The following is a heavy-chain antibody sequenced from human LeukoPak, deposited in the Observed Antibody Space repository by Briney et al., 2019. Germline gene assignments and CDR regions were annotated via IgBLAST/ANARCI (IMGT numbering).Heavy chain of an antibody. D-gene: IGHD3-22*01. Sequence: ASVKVSCKASGYTFTGYYMHWVRQAPGQGLEWMGWINPHSGGTNYAQKFQGRVTMTRGTSISTAYMELSRLRSDDTAVYYCARDFVYYYDSSGYLIDYWGQGTLVTVSS. CDR1: GYTFTGYY. V-gene: IGHV1-2*02. J-gene: IGHJ4*02. CDR2: INPHSGGT. CDR3: ARDFVYYYDSSGYLIDY.